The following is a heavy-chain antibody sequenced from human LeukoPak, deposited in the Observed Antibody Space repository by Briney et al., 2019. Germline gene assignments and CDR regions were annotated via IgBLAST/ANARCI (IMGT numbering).Heavy chain of an antibody. Sequence: ASVKVSCKASGYMSSNYGINWVRQAPGQGLEWMGWISRYNANTIYAQNLQGRVSMTTDTSTSTAYMELRGLRSDDTAVYYCARGGLFYYYDSSGYWDYWGQGTLVTVSS. D-gene: IGHD3-22*01. V-gene: IGHV1-18*01. CDR2: ISRYNANT. CDR1: GYMSSNYG. CDR3: ARGGLFYYYDSSGYWDY. J-gene: IGHJ4*02.